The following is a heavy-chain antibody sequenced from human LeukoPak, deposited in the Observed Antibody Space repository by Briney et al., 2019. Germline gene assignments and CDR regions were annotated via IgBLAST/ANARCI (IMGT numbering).Heavy chain of an antibody. Sequence: PGGSLRLSCAASGFTFSSYSMNWVRQAPGKGLEWVSSISSSSSYIYYADSVKGRFTISRDNAKNSLYLQINSLRAEDTAVYYCARDGEGSGRPAYYYYYMDVWGKGTTVTVSS. CDR2: ISSSSSYI. D-gene: IGHD3-10*01. CDR3: ARDGEGSGRPAYYYYYMDV. J-gene: IGHJ6*03. CDR1: GFTFSSYS. V-gene: IGHV3-21*01.